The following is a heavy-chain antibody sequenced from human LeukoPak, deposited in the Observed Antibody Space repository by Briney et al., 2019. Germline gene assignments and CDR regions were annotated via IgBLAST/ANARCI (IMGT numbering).Heavy chain of an antibody. J-gene: IGHJ4*02. CDR2: INHSGST. V-gene: IGHV4-34*01. CDR3: ARGLSAIVY. D-gene: IGHD2-15*01. CDR1: GGSFSGYY. Sequence: SEALSLTCAVYGGSFSGYYWSWIRQPPGKGLEWIGEINHSGSTNYNPSLKSRVTISVDTSKNQFSLKLSSVTAADTAVYYCARGLSAIVYWGQGTLVTVSS.